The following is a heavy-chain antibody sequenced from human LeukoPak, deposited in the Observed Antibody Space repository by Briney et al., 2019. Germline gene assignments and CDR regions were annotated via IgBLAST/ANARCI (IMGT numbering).Heavy chain of an antibody. V-gene: IGHV3-33*01. D-gene: IGHD3-3*01. Sequence: GGSLRLSCTASGFSFRTYNLHWVRQAPGKGLEWLAVISYNGGYIHYEDSVKGRFTISRDDSKNTLSLQMSGLRAEDTAVFYCARDQYDTWSRRGNFDSWGQGTLVIVSS. J-gene: IGHJ4*02. CDR3: ARDQYDTWSRRGNFDS. CDR2: ISYNGGYI. CDR1: GFSFRTYN.